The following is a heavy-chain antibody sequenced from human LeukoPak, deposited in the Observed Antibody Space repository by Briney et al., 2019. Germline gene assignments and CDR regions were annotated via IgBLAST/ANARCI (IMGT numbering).Heavy chain of an antibody. J-gene: IGHJ6*03. Sequence: SVKVSCKASGGTFSSYAISWVRQAPGQGLEWMRGIIPIFGTANYAQKFQGRVTITADESTSTAYMELSSLRSEDTAVYYCARSKGSIAAADNYYYYYMDVWGKGTTVTVSS. D-gene: IGHD6-13*01. CDR2: IIPIFGTA. CDR3: ARSKGSIAAADNYYYYYMDV. CDR1: GGTFSSYA. V-gene: IGHV1-69*13.